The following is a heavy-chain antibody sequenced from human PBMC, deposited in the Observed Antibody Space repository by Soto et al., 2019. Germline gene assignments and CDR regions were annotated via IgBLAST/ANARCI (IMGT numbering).Heavy chain of an antibody. V-gene: IGHV3-48*01. J-gene: IGHJ6*03. D-gene: IGHD3-9*01. Sequence: SGFTFSSYSMNWVRQAPGKGLEWVSYISSSSSTIYYADSVKGRFTFSRDYAKISLYLQMNSLRAEDTAVYYCARDRDILTGYYNSYYYYMDVWGKGTTVTVSS. CDR3: ARDRDILTGYYNSYYYYMDV. CDR1: GFTFSSYS. CDR2: ISSSSSTI.